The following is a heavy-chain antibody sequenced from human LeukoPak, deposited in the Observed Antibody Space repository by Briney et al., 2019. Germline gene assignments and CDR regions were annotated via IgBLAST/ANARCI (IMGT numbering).Heavy chain of an antibody. CDR2: ISYDGSNK. CDR3: AREADGYNPLDY. Sequence: GGSLRLSCAASGFTFSSYAMHWVRQAPGKGPEWVAVISYDGSNKYYADSVKGRFTISRDNSKNTLYLQMNSLRAEDTAVYYCAREADGYNPLDYWGQGTLVTVSS. CDR1: GFTFSSYA. V-gene: IGHV3-30-3*01. D-gene: IGHD5-24*01. J-gene: IGHJ4*02.